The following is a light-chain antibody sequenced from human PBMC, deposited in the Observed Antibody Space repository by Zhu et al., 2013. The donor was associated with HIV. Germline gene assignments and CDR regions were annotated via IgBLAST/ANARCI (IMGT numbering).Light chain of an antibody. J-gene: IGLJ2*01. CDR2: EVS. CDR3: QSYDSTLSGSGV. CDR1: SSDVGSYNF. V-gene: IGLV2-8*01. Sequence: QSALTQPPFASGSPGQSVTISCTGTSSDVGSYNFVSWYQQHPGKAPKLMIYEVSNRPSGVSDRFSGSKSGNTASLTISGLQPEDEADYYCQSYDSTLSGSGVFGGGTKLTVL.